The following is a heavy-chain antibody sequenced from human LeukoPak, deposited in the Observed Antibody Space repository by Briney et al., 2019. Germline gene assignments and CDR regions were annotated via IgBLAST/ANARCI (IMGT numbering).Heavy chain of an antibody. J-gene: IGHJ4*02. D-gene: IGHD5-24*01. CDR3: VSGGYTYYFDY. CDR2: IYYSGST. Sequence: SETLSLTCTVSGGSISSSSYYWGMIRQPPGKWLEWIGSIYYSGSTYYNPSLKSRVTISVDTSKNQFSLKLSSVTAADTAVYYCVSGGYTYYFDYWGQGTLATVSS. V-gene: IGHV4-39*01. CDR1: GGSISSSSYY.